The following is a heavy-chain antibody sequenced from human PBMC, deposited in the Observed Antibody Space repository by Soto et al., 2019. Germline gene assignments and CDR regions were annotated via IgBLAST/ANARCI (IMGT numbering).Heavy chain of an antibody. V-gene: IGHV3-30-3*01. J-gene: IGHJ4*02. CDR2: ISYDGRNT. CDR1: GFIFSTYA. Sequence: QVQLVESGGGVVQPGTSLRLSCAASGFIFSTYAMHWVRQAPGKGLEWVATISYDGRNTFYGDSVKGRFTISRDNSEKTVFMQLNSLRPEDTSVYFCARARFCSGYSCVYYFAYWGQGTLVIVSS. CDR3: ARARFCSGYSCVYYFAY. D-gene: IGHD3-3*01.